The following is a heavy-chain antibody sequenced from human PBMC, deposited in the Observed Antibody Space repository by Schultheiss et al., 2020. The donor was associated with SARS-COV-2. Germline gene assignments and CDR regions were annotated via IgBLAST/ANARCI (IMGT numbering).Heavy chain of an antibody. D-gene: IGHD6-13*01. CDR1: GGSFSGYY. Sequence: GSLRLSCAVYGGSFSGYYWSWIRQPPGKGLEWIGYIYYSGSTNYNPSLKSRVTISVDTSKNQFSLKLSSVTAADTAVYYCARDLWGSSWPSYFDYWGQGTLVTVSS. CDR3: ARDLWGSSWPSYFDY. CDR2: IYYSGST. V-gene: IGHV4-59*01. J-gene: IGHJ4*02.